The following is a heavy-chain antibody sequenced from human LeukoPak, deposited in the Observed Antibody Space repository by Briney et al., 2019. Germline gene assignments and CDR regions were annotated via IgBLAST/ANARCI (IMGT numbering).Heavy chain of an antibody. J-gene: IGHJ6*03. V-gene: IGHV3-48*03. CDR2: ISSSGSTI. CDR1: GFTFSSYE. CDR3: ARQLGEIEYYYYYMDV. D-gene: IGHD1-1*01. Sequence: PGGPLRLSCATSGFTFSSYEMNRVRQAPGKRLEWVSYISSSGSTIYYADSVKGRFTISRDNAKNSLYLQMNSLRAEDTAVYYCARQLGEIEYYYYYMDVWGKGTTVTVSS.